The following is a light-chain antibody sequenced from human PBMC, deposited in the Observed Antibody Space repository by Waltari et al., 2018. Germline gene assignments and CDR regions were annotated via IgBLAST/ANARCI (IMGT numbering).Light chain of an antibody. CDR2: GVS. Sequence: ESVSPQSPGTLSLSPGERATLSCKTSQNISSSYLTWYQQKPGQAPRLVVYGVSPRATGIPDRFSGSRSGTDFTLTISRLEPEDFAVYYCQQYGGSPRIFTFGAGTKVEIK. J-gene: IGKJ3*01. CDR1: QNISSSY. CDR3: QQYGGSPRIFT. V-gene: IGKV3-20*01.